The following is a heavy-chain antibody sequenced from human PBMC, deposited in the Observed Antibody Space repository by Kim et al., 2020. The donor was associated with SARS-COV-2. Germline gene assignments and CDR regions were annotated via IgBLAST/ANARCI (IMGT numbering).Heavy chain of an antibody. CDR3: ARSYSSSWYSAFDI. J-gene: IGHJ3*02. D-gene: IGHD6-13*01. Sequence: ADSVKGRFTISRDNAKNSLYLQMNSLRAEDTAVYYCARSYSSSWYSAFDIWGQGTMVTVSS. V-gene: IGHV3-21*01.